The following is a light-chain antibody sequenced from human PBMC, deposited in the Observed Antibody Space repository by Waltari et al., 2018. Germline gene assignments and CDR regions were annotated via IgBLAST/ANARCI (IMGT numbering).Light chain of an antibody. CDR3: QQYGSSPYT. J-gene: IGKJ2*01. V-gene: IGKV3-20*01. CDR2: GAS. Sequence: EIVLTQSPGTLSLSPGERATLSCRASQSVTSSYLAGYQQKPGQAPRLLIYGASSRATGIPDRVSGSGSGTDFTLTISRLEPEDFAVYYCQQYGSSPYTFGQGTKLEI. CDR1: QSVTSSY.